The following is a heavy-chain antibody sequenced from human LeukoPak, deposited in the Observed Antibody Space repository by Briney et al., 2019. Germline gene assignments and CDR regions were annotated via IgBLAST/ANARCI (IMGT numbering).Heavy chain of an antibody. V-gene: IGHV1-46*01. D-gene: IGHD5-12*01. CDR3: GRDQGYSGYDSPDY. CDR1: GYTFTNYY. Sequence: ASVKVSCKASGYTFTNYYMHWVRQAPGQGLEWMGIISPSGGSTNYAQKFQGRVTMTRDTSTSTVYMEPSSLRSEDTAVYYCGRDQGYSGYDSPDYWGQGTLVTVSS. CDR2: ISPSGGST. J-gene: IGHJ4*02.